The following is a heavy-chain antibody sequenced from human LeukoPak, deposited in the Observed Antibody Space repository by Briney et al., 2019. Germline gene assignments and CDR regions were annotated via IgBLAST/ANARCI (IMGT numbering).Heavy chain of an antibody. CDR1: GFTFSIYG. CDR2: ILYDGNDK. V-gene: IGHV3-33*01. J-gene: IGHJ4*02. CDR3: ASAVRGVPDY. Sequence: GGSLRLSCVASGFTFSIYGMHWVRQAPGKGLEWLAVILYDGNDKYYADSVKGRFTISRDNSKNTLYLQMNSLRAEDTAVYYCASAVRGVPDYWGQGTLVTVSS. D-gene: IGHD3-10*01.